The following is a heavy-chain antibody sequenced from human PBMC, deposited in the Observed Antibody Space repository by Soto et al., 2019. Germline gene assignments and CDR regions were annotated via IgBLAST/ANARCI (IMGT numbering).Heavy chain of an antibody. Sequence: QITLKESGPTLVKPTQTLTLTCSFSGFSLSTSGVGVGWIRQPPRKALEWLALIYWDDDKRYSPSLKSRLTITKDTSKNQVVLTMTNMDPVDTATYCCAHRSSSASCYDSWGQGSLVTVSS. CDR3: AHRSSSASCYDS. V-gene: IGHV2-5*02. CDR2: IYWDDDK. J-gene: IGHJ5*01. D-gene: IGHD2-2*01. CDR1: GFSLSTSGVG.